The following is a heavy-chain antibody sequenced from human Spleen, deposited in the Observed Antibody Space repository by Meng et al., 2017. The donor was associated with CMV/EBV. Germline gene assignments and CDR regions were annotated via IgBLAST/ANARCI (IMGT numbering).Heavy chain of an antibody. CDR2: INHSGST. Sequence: QVQLQQWGAGLLKPSETLSLTCAVYGGSFSGYYWGWIRQPPGKGLEWIGEINHSGSTNYNPSLKSRVTISVDTSKNQFSLKLSSVTAADTAVYYCASVAYSTLDYWGQGTLVTVSS. V-gene: IGHV4-34*01. J-gene: IGHJ4*02. CDR3: ASVAYSTLDY. D-gene: IGHD3-16*01. CDR1: GGSFSGYY.